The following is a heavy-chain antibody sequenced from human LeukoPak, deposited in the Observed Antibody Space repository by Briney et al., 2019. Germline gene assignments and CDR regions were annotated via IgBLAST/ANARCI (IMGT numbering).Heavy chain of an antibody. V-gene: IGHV3-53*01. D-gene: IGHD3-16*01. J-gene: IGHJ4*02. CDR3: ARGGEVLDY. Sequence: AGGSLRLSCAATDFIVSDSHMSWVRQAPGRGLEWVSVIFGADTTFYADSVKGRFTISRDNLQNTVNLQVNSLRDDDTAVYYCARGGEVLDYWGQGTQVTVSS. CDR2: IFGADTT. CDR1: DFIVSDSH.